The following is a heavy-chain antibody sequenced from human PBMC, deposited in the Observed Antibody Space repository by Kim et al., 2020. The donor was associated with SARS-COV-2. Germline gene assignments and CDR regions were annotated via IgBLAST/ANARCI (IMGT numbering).Heavy chain of an antibody. CDR1: GDSIRNSIYY. CDR2: IYYSGTT. CDR3: ARDREDSNNGDYYFDY. V-gene: IGHV4-39*07. J-gene: IGHJ4*01. D-gene: IGHD3-10*01. Sequence: SETLSLTCSVSGDSIRNSIYYWGWIRQPPGKGPEWIGSIYYSGTTYSNPSLQSRVFLSLDASKNQFSLHLHSLTAADTAVYYCARDREDSNNGDYYFDY.